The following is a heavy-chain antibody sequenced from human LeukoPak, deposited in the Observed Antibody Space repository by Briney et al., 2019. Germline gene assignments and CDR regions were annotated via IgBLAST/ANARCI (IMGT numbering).Heavy chain of an antibody. D-gene: IGHD6-19*01. Sequence: ASVKVSCKASGYTLTGYYVHWVRQAPGQRVEWMGWINPNSGGTKYAQKFQGRVTMTRDTSISTAYMGLSRLRSDDTAVNYCAKGRVVAGTKSLTYNWFDPWGQGTLVTVSS. V-gene: IGHV1-2*02. J-gene: IGHJ5*02. CDR1: GYTLTGYY. CDR2: INPNSGGT. CDR3: AKGRVVAGTKSLTYNWFDP.